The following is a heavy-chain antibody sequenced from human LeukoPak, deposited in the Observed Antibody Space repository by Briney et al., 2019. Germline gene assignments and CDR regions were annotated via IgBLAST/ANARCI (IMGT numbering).Heavy chain of an antibody. Sequence: ASVKVSCKTPGGTFSNFAISWVRQAPGQGPEWMGGIIPIFGTPSYAQRFQGRLTITADESTSTAYMDLGSLRSEDTAVYYCATFSSRSYYYYMDVWGKGTTVTVSS. CDR2: IIPIFGTP. J-gene: IGHJ6*03. D-gene: IGHD2-2*01. CDR1: GGTFSNFA. V-gene: IGHV1-69*13. CDR3: ATFSSRSYYYYMDV.